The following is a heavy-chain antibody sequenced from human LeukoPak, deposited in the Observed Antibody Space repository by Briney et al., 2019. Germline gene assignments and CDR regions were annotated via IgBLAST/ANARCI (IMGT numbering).Heavy chain of an antibody. J-gene: IGHJ5*02. V-gene: IGHV5-51*01. D-gene: IGHD3-22*01. CDR2: IYPGDSDT. CDR1: GYSFTSYW. Sequence: GESLKISCKGSGYSFTSYWIGWVRQMPGKGLEWMGIIYPGDSDTRYSPSFQGQVTISADKSISTAYLQWSSLKASDTAMYYCARLSDSSGYYFGNWFDPWGQGTLVTVSS. CDR3: ARLSDSSGYYFGNWFDP.